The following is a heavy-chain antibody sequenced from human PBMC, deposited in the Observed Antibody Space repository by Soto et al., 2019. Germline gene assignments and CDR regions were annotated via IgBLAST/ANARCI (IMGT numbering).Heavy chain of an antibody. Sequence: ASVKVSCKASGCTFTSYYMHWVRQAPGQGLEWMGIINPSGGSTSYAQKFQGRVTMTRDTSTSTVYMELSSLRSEDTAVYYCAREARPRKLNGGRSGYTPPDYWGKGTLVTVAS. D-gene: IGHD3-22*01. CDR2: INPSGGST. CDR1: GCTFTSYY. CDR3: AREARPRKLNGGRSGYTPPDY. J-gene: IGHJ4*02. V-gene: IGHV1-46*01.